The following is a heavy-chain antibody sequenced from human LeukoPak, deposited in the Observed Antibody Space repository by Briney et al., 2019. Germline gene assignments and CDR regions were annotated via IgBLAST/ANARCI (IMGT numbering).Heavy chain of an antibody. J-gene: IGHJ4*02. D-gene: IGHD3-9*01. Sequence: PGGSLRLSCAVSGFAFSNYNMNWVRQAPGKGLEWVASISSSSGHIHYADSVKGRFTISRDNAKNSLYLQMNSLRAEDTAVYYCARETVGYDIFRPYYFDYWGQGTLVTVSS. CDR2: ISSSSGHI. CDR3: ARETVGYDIFRPYYFDY. V-gene: IGHV3-21*01. CDR1: GFAFSNYN.